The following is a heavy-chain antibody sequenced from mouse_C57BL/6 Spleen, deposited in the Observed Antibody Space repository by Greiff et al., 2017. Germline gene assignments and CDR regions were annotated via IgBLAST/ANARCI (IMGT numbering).Heavy chain of an antibody. CDR1: GFTFSDYG. J-gene: IGHJ1*03. CDR3: AITTVGYFDV. Sequence: EVQRVEPGGGLVKPGGSLKLSCAASGFTFSDYGMHWVRQAPEKGLEWVAYISSGSSTIYYADTVKGRFTISRDHAKNTLFLQMTSLRSEDTAMYYCAITTVGYFDVWGTGTTVTVSS. V-gene: IGHV5-17*01. CDR2: ISSGSSTI. D-gene: IGHD1-1*01.